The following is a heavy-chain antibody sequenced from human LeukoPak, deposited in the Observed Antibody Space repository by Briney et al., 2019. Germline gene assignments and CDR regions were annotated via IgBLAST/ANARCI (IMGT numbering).Heavy chain of an antibody. CDR1: GFTFSSYE. Sequence: PGGSLRLSCAASGFTFSSYEMNWVRQAPGKGLEWVGRIKSKTDGGTTDYAAPVKGRFTISRDDSKNTLYLQMNSLKTEDTAVYYCTTDHLGTWSPIDYWGQGTLVTVSS. J-gene: IGHJ4*02. V-gene: IGHV3-15*01. CDR3: TTDHLGTWSPIDY. CDR2: IKSKTDGGTT. D-gene: IGHD1/OR15-1a*01.